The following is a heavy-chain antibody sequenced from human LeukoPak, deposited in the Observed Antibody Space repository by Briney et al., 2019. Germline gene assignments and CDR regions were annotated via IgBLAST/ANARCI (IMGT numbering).Heavy chain of an antibody. CDR3: ARVGVRDAFDI. CDR2: INLSGVST. CDR1: GYTFTSYG. Sequence: ASVKVSCKASGYTFTSYGISWVRQAPGQGLEWMGIINLSGVSTTYAQKFRGRVTMTRDMSTSTVYMELSSLRSEDTAVYYCARVGVRDAFDIWGQGTMVTVSS. J-gene: IGHJ3*02. D-gene: IGHD3-10*01. V-gene: IGHV1-46*01.